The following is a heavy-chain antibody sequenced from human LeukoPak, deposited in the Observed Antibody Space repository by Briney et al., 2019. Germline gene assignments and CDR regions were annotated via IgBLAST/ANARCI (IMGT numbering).Heavy chain of an antibody. CDR2: IYTSGST. CDR3: ARADGGWYYFDY. D-gene: IGHD6-19*01. J-gene: IGHJ4*02. CDR1: GGSISSGSYY. V-gene: IGHV4-61*02. Sequence: SETLSLTRTVSGGSISSGSYYWSWIRQPAGKGLEWIGRIYTSGSTNYNPSLKSRVTISVDTSKNQFSLKLSSVTAAGTAVYYCARADGGWYYFDYWGQGTLVTVSS.